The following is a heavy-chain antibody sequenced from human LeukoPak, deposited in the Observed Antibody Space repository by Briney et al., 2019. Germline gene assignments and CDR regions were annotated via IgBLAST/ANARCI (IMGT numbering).Heavy chain of an antibody. Sequence: GGSLRLSCAASGFTFSSYWMHWVRQAPGKGLVWVSRINTDGSITSYADSVKGRFTISRDNAKNTLYLQMNSLRAEDTAVYYCARVLQGEWFFDYWGQGTLVTVSS. CDR2: INTDGSIT. CDR3: ARVLQGEWFFDY. D-gene: IGHD3-3*01. J-gene: IGHJ4*02. CDR1: GFTFSSYW. V-gene: IGHV3-74*01.